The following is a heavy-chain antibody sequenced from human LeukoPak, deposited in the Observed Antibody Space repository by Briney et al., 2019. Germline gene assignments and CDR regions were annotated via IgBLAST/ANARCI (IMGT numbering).Heavy chain of an antibody. V-gene: IGHV4-4*02. CDR1: GGSISGTNW. J-gene: IGHJ4*02. CDR3: SGESVPVCRFGY. Sequence: SGTLSLTCGVSGGSISGTNWWSWVRQPPGQGLEWIGEISLSGQTNYNPSLNGRVTMSLDKSSNQLSLHLTSVTAADTATYFCSGESVPVCRFGYWGQGALVIVSS. CDR2: ISLSGQT. D-gene: IGHD5/OR15-5a*01.